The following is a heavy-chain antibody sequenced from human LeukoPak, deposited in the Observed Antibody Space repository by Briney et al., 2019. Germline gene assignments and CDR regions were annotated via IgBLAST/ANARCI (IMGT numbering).Heavy chain of an antibody. Sequence: PSETLSLTCTVSAGSISSYYWSWIRQPPGKGLEWIGYIYYSGSTNYNPSLKSRVTISVDTSKNQFSLKLSSVTAADTAVYYCARAEGWYYFDYWGQGTLVTVSS. D-gene: IGHD6-19*01. J-gene: IGHJ4*02. CDR2: IYYSGST. CDR1: AGSISSYY. CDR3: ARAEGWYYFDY. V-gene: IGHV4-59*01.